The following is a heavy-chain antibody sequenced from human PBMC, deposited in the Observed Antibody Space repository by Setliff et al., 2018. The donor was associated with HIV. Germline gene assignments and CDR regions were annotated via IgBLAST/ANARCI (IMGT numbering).Heavy chain of an antibody. Sequence: KTSETLSLTCTVSGGSISSGDYFLSWIRQAPGKGLEWIGCIYYSGSAYYNPSLQRRVTISVDTSKNQVSLKLNSMTAADTAVYYCARSDGGAVAVDYYYYYMDVWGKGTTVTVSS. CDR3: ARSDGGAVAVDYYYYYMDV. J-gene: IGHJ6*03. V-gene: IGHV4-30-4*08. D-gene: IGHD6-19*01. CDR2: IYYSGSA. CDR1: GGSISSGDYF.